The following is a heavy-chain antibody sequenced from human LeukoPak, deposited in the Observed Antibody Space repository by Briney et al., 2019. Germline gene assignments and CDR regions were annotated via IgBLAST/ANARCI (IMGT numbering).Heavy chain of an antibody. CDR2: ISSSGSNI. V-gene: IGHV3-48*03. Sequence: GSLRLSCAASGFTFSSYEMNWVRQAPGKGLEWVSYISSSGSNIYYADSVRGRFTISRDNAKNSLYLQMNSLRAEDTATYYCARPPSRYCSGTTCFDNYYYGMDVWGQGTTVTVSS. J-gene: IGHJ6*02. CDR1: GFTFSSYE. CDR3: ARPPSRYCSGTTCFDNYYYGMDV. D-gene: IGHD2-2*01.